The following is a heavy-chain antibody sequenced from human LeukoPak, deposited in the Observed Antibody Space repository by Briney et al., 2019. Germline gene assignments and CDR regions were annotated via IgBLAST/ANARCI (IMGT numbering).Heavy chain of an antibody. V-gene: IGHV3-23*01. D-gene: IGHD6-13*01. Sequence: GVLRLSCAASGFTFSSYDMSWVRQAPGKGLEWVSAISGSGGSTYYADSVKGRFTIPRDNSKNTLYLQMNSLRAEDTAVYYCAKAYSSSWFQGGHWGQGTLVTVSS. CDR2: ISGSGGST. CDR1: GFTFSSYD. CDR3: AKAYSSSWFQGGH. J-gene: IGHJ4*02.